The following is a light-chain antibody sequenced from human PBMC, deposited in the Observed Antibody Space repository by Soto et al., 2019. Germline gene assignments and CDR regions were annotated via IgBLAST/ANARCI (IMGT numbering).Light chain of an antibody. Sequence: QLVLTQPPSASGTPGQRVTISCSGSSSNIGSNTVNWYQQLPGTAPKLLIYSDNQRPSGVPGRVSGSKSGTSASLAISGLQSEDEADYYCSAWDNSLNGLVFGGGTKLTVL. V-gene: IGLV1-44*01. CDR1: SSNIGSNT. J-gene: IGLJ2*01. CDR3: SAWDNSLNGLV. CDR2: SDN.